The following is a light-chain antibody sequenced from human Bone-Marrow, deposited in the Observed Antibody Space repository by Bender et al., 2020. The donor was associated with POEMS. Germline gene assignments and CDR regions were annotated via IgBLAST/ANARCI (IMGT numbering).Light chain of an antibody. Sequence: QSVLTQPPSASGTPGQRVTISCSGSSSHIGSNTVNWYQQLPGTAPKLLIYSNYQRPSGVPDRFSGSRSGTSASLAISGLQSEDEADYYCAAWDNSLTAAVFGGGTQLTVL. CDR2: SNY. CDR1: SSHIGSNT. J-gene: IGLJ7*01. CDR3: AAWDNSLTAAV. V-gene: IGLV1-44*01.